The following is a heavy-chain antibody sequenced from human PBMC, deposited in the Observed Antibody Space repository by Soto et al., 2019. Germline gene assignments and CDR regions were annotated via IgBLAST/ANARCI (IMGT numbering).Heavy chain of an antibody. V-gene: IGHV3-9*01. CDR2: ISWNSGSI. Sequence: GGSLRLSCAASGFTFDDYAMHWVRQAPGKGLEWVSGISWNSGSIGYADSVKGRFTISRDNAKNSLYLQMNSLRAEDTALYYCAKGPRGDFHGEDYWGQGTLVTVSS. J-gene: IGHJ4*02. D-gene: IGHD2-21*02. CDR1: GFTFDDYA. CDR3: AKGPRGDFHGEDY.